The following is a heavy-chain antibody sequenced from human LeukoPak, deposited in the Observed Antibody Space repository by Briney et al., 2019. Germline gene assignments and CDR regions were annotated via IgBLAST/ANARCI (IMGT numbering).Heavy chain of an antibody. J-gene: IGHJ4*02. CDR3: AGAAYSSSWLPFDC. CDR2: INHSGST. D-gene: IGHD6-13*01. CDR1: GGSFSGYY. Sequence: SETLSLTCAVYGGSFSGYYWSWIRQPPGKGLEWIGEINHSGSTNYNPSLKSRVTISVDTSKNQFSLKLSSVTAADTAVYYCAGAAYSSSWLPFDCWGQGTLVTVSS. V-gene: IGHV4-34*01.